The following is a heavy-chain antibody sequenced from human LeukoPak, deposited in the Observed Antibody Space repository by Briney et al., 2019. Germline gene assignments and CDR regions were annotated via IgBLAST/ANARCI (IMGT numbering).Heavy chain of an antibody. D-gene: IGHD2-2*01. Sequence: VASVKVSCKASGYTFTSYYMHWVRQAPGQGLEWMGIINPSGGSTSYAQKFQGRVTMTRDMSTSTVYVELSSLRSEDTAVYYCARDLLGYCSSTSCYYSWFDPWGQGTLVTVSS. CDR1: GYTFTSYY. CDR2: INPSGGST. CDR3: ARDLLGYCSSTSCYYSWFDP. J-gene: IGHJ5*02. V-gene: IGHV1-46*01.